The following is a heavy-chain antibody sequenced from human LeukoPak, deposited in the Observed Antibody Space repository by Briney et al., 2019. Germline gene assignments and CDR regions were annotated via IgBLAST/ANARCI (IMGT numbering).Heavy chain of an antibody. CDR3: AKDARRTNGWYFFDY. CDR2: ISDSGSIT. V-gene: IGHV3-23*01. D-gene: IGHD6-19*01. J-gene: IGHJ4*02. CDR1: GFAFSSLA. Sequence: TGGSLRLPCAASGFAFSSLAMGWVRQAPGKGLEWVSVISDSGSITYYADSVKGRFTISRNNSKNTLFLQMNSLGAEDTAVYYCAKDARRTNGWYFFDYWGQGTLVTVSS.